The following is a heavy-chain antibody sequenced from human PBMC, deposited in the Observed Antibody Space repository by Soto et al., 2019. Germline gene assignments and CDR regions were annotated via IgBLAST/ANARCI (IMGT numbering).Heavy chain of an antibody. V-gene: IGHV1-58*01. Sequence: ASVKVSCKASGFTFTSSAVQWVRQARGQRLEWVGWIVVGSGNTNYAQKFQERVTITRDMSTSTAYMELSSLRSEDTAVYYCAAAQYPEDYYGMDVWGQGTTVTVSS. J-gene: IGHJ6*02. CDR1: GFTFTSSA. CDR3: AAAQYPEDYYGMDV. D-gene: IGHD2-2*01. CDR2: IVVGSGNT.